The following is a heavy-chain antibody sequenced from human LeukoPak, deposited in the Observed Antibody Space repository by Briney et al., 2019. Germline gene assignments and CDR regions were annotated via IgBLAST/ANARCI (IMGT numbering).Heavy chain of an antibody. D-gene: IGHD6-19*01. CDR1: GGSISSYY. CDR3: ARESLGSSSGWSNDVFDI. V-gene: IGHV4-59*01. J-gene: IGHJ3*02. CDR2: IYYSGST. Sequence: PSETLSLTCTVSGGSISSYYWSWIRQPPGKGLEWIGYIYYSGSTNYNPSLKSRVTISVDTSKNQFSLKLSSVTAADTAVYYCARESLGSSSGWSNDVFDIWGQGTMVPVSS.